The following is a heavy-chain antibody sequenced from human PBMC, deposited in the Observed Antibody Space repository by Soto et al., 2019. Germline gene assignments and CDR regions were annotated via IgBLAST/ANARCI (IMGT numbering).Heavy chain of an antibody. CDR2: IGTAGDT. Sequence: GALRLSCAASGFTFSSYDMHWVRQATGKGLEWVSAIGTAGDTYYPGSVKGRFTISRENAKNSLYLQMNSLRAEDTAVYYCARAYCSGGSCYLDAFDIWGQGTMVTVSS. CDR1: GFTFSSYD. CDR3: ARAYCSGGSCYLDAFDI. V-gene: IGHV3-13*01. J-gene: IGHJ3*02. D-gene: IGHD2-15*01.